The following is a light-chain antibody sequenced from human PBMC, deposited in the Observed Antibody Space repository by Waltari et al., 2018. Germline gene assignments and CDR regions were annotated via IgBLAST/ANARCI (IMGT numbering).Light chain of an antibody. CDR2: GAS. CDR3: QQGYSFPPT. V-gene: IGKV1-12*01. Sequence: DIQMTQSQSSVSASVGDRVIITCRASPGINNWLAWYQQRPGKAPKLLIYGASILQTGVPSRFSGSGSGTDFTLTISNLQPEDFATYFCQQGYSFPPTFGQGTKVEVK. J-gene: IGKJ1*01. CDR1: PGINNW.